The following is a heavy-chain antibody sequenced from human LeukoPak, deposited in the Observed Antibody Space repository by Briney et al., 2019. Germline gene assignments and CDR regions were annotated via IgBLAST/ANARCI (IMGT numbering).Heavy chain of an antibody. CDR1: GFTFSSYA. V-gene: IGHV3-30*04. CDR2: ISYDGSNK. Sequence: GGSLRLSCAASGFTFSSYAMHWVRQAPGKGLEWVAVISYDGSNKYYADSVKGRFTISRDNSKNTLYLQMNSLRAEDTAVYYCANYYDSSGYYSIYYYYGMDVWGQGTTVTVSS. J-gene: IGHJ6*02. CDR3: ANYYDSSGYYSIYYYYGMDV. D-gene: IGHD3-22*01.